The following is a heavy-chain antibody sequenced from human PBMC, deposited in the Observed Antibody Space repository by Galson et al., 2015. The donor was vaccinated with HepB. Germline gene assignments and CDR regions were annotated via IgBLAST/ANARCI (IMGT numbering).Heavy chain of an antibody. D-gene: IGHD3-3*01. Sequence: SLRLSCAASGFTFSSYGMHWVRRAPGKGLEWVAVISYDGSNKYYADSVKGRFTISRDNSKNTLYLQMNSLRAEDTAVYYCAKDRAITIFGVVPFDYWGQGTLVTVSS. CDR1: GFTFSSYG. V-gene: IGHV3-30*18. J-gene: IGHJ4*02. CDR3: AKDRAITIFGVVPFDY. CDR2: ISYDGSNK.